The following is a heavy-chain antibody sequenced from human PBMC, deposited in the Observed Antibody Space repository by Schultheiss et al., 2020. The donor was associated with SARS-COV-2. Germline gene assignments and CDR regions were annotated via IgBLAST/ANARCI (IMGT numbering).Heavy chain of an antibody. V-gene: IGHV5-51*01. CDR1: GYSFTSYW. Sequence: GESLKISCKGSGYSFTSYWIGWVRQMPGKGLEWMGIIYPGDSDARYNPSFQGHVTFSVDESIATAYLQWSSLKASDTATYYCARDRAPGADWFDPWGQGTLVTVSS. J-gene: IGHJ5*02. D-gene: IGHD3-10*01. CDR2: IYPGDSDA. CDR3: ARDRAPGADWFDP.